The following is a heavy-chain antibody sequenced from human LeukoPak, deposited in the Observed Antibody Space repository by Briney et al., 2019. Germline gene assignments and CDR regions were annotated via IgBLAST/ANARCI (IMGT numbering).Heavy chain of an antibody. Sequence: SSETLSLTCTVSGGSISSTNYYWGWIRQSPGKGLEWVSAISGSGGSTYYADSVKGRFTISRDNSKNTLYLQMNSLRAEDTAVYYCAKEYPMTTVTQYNWFDPWGQGTLVTVSS. V-gene: IGHV3-23*01. D-gene: IGHD4-17*01. CDR2: ISGSGGST. CDR1: GGSISSTNYY. CDR3: AKEYPMTTVTQYNWFDP. J-gene: IGHJ5*02.